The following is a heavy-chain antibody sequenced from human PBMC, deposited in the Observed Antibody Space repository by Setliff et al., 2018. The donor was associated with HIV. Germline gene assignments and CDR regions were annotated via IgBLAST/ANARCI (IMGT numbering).Heavy chain of an antibody. J-gene: IGHJ4*02. CDR1: GGSISSTSYY. CDR2: ISSSGNT. V-gene: IGHV4-39*01. CDR3: AKTIGRYFDYFDY. D-gene: IGHD3-9*01. Sequence: SETLSLTCTVSGGSISSTSYYWGWIRQPPGTGLEWIGSISSSGNTYYNPSLKSRVTTSVDTPKNQFSLKLNSVTAADTAVYYCAKTIGRYFDYFDYWGQGTLVTVSS.